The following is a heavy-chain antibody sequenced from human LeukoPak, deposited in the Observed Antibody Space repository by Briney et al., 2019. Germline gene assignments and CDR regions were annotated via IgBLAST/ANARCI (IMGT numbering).Heavy chain of an antibody. CDR2: ISSGSSSI. V-gene: IGHV3-21*01. Sequence: GGSLRLSCAVSGFILTAFGMNWVRQAPGKGLEWVSSISSGSSSIYYADSVKGRFTISRDNAKNSLYLQMNSLRAEDTAVYYCARVTNYYYYMDVWGKGSSVTVSS. CDR3: ARVTNYYYYMDV. D-gene: IGHD4-11*01. J-gene: IGHJ6*03. CDR1: GFILTAFG.